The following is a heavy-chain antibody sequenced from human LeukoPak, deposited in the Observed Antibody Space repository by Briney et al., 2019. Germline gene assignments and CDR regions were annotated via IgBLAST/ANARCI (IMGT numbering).Heavy chain of an antibody. D-gene: IGHD1-26*01. CDR2: INTNTGNP. Sequence: ASVKVSCKVSGYTLTELSMHWVRQAPGQGLEWMGWINTNTGNPTYARGFTGRFVFSLDTSVSTAYLQISSLKAEDTAVYYCARAILGGSYRGSDYWGQGTLVTVSS. V-gene: IGHV7-4-1*02. J-gene: IGHJ4*02. CDR3: ARAILGGSYRGSDY. CDR1: GYTLTELS.